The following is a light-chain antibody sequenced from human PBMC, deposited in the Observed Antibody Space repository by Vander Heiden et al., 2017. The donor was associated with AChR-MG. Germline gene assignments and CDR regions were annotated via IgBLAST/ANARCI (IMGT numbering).Light chain of an antibody. Sequence: EIVMTQSPATLSLSPGERATLSCRASQSVGTNLDWYQQKPGQAPRLLIYGASTRATGIPARFSGSGSGTEFTLTISSLQSEDFAVYFCHHVDNWPLTFGGGTEVEIK. J-gene: IGKJ4*01. V-gene: IGKV3-15*01. CDR1: QSVGTN. CDR3: HHVDNWPLT. CDR2: GAS.